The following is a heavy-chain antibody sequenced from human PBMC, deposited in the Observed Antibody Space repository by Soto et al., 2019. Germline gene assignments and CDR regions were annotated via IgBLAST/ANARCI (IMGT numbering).Heavy chain of an antibody. CDR1: GFTFSSYG. D-gene: IGHD3-10*01. CDR3: ARDGEAHFGLDV. Sequence: GGSLRLSCAASGFTFSSYGMHWVRQAPGKGLEWVAVISYDGSNKYYADSVKGRFTISRDNAKNSLYLQMNNLRAEDTAIYYCARDGEAHFGLDVWGQGTTVTVSS. CDR2: ISYDGSNK. J-gene: IGHJ6*02. V-gene: IGHV3-30*03.